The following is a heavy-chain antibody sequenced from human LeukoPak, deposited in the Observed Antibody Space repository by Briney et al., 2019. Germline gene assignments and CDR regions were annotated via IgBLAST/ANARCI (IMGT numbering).Heavy chain of an antibody. D-gene: IGHD5-12*01. V-gene: IGHV4-59*08. CDR2: MYYSGST. J-gene: IGHJ3*02. CDR1: GGSISSYS. CDR3: ARHGGESIVAMILHAFDI. Sequence: SETLSLTGTVSGGSISSYSWSWIRQPPGKGLEWIGSMYYSGSTNYNPSLKSRVTMSVDTSKNQFSLRLSSVTAADTAVYYCARHGGESIVAMILHAFDIWGQGTMVTVSS.